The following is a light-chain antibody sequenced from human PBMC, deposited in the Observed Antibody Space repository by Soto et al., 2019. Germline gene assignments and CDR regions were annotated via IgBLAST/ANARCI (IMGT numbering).Light chain of an antibody. CDR1: QSITNR. CDR3: QHYGGMWT. J-gene: IGKJ1*01. Sequence: DIQMTQSPSTLSASVGDRVTITCRASQSITNRLAWYQQKPGKAPKVLIYDASNLEYGVPSRFSGSGFGTEIFLTISSLQPDDFATYWCQHYGGMWTFGQGTKVDIK. CDR2: DAS. V-gene: IGKV1-5*01.